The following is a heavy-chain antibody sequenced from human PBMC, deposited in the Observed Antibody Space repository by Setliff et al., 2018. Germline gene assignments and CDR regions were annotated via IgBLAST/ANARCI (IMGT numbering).Heavy chain of an antibody. D-gene: IGHD3-9*01. Sequence: GESLKISCKRSGYSFTNYWIGWVRQMPGKGLEWMGIIYPGDSDTRYSPSFQGQVTISADKSISTAYLQWSSLKASDTAMYYCARHVGYYDILTGYLGARYYYYMDVWGKGTTVTVSS. CDR3: ARHVGYYDILTGYLGARYYYYMDV. V-gene: IGHV5-51*01. J-gene: IGHJ6*03. CDR2: IYPGDSDT. CDR1: GYSFTNYW.